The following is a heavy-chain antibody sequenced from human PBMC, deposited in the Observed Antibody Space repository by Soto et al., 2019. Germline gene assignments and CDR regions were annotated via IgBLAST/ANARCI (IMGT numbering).Heavy chain of an antibody. J-gene: IGHJ4*02. D-gene: IGHD2-2*01. V-gene: IGHV1-18*01. CDR1: GYTFTSYG. Sequence: GASVKVSCKASGYTFTSYGISWVRQAPGQGLEWMGWISAYNGNTNYAQKLQGRVTMTTDTSTSTAYMELRSLRSDDTAVYYCARALGCSSTSCYEGYYFDYWGQGTLVTVSS. CDR3: ARALGCSSTSCYEGYYFDY. CDR2: ISAYNGNT.